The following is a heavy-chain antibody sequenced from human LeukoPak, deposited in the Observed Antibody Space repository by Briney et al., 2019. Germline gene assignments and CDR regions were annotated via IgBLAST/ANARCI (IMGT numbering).Heavy chain of an antibody. D-gene: IGHD1-26*01. Sequence: SETLSLTCIVSGYSISSGYYWGWIRQPPGKGLEWIGNIYHSGTTYYNPSLKSRVIISVDTSKNHFSLKLSSVTAADTAVYYCARDGSYYRDWFDPWGQGTLVTVS. CDR2: IYHSGTT. CDR3: ARDGSYYRDWFDP. J-gene: IGHJ5*02. V-gene: IGHV4-38-2*02. CDR1: GYSISSGYY.